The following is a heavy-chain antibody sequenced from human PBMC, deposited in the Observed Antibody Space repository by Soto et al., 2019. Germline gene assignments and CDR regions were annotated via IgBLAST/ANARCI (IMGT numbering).Heavy chain of an antibody. Sequence: GGSLRLSCAASGFTFSGYSVNWVRQAPGKGLEWVSYISSGSKTIYYAESVKGRFTVSRDNARNSQYLQMNSLRDEDTAVYFCARARSDSYFAIFYFDYWGQGALVTVSS. CDR2: ISSGSKTI. V-gene: IGHV3-48*02. CDR1: GFTFSGYS. D-gene: IGHD1-26*01. J-gene: IGHJ4*02. CDR3: ARARSDSYFAIFYFDY.